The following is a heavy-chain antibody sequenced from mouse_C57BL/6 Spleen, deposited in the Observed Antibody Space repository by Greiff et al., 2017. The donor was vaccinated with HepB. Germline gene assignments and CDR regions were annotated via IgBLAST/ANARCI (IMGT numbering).Heavy chain of an antibody. CDR3: ARSGSPSRDFDV. CDR2: INPNNGGT. Sequence: EVKLMESGPELVKPGASVKISCKASGYTFTDYYMNWVKQSHGKSLEWIGDINPNNGGTSYNQKFKGKATLTVDKSSSTAYMELRSLTSEDSAVYYCARSGSPSRDFDVWGTGTTVTVSS. CDR1: GYTFTDYY. D-gene: IGHD3-1*01. V-gene: IGHV1-26*01. J-gene: IGHJ1*03.